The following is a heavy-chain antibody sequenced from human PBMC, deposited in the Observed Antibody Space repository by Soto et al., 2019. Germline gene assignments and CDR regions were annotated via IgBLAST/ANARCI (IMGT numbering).Heavy chain of an antibody. J-gene: IGHJ6*03. CDR1: GGSISSGGYY. V-gene: IGHV4-31*03. CDR3: ARVPEAAAGSSPMDV. Sequence: SETLSLTCTVSGGSISSGGYYWSWIRQHPGKGLEWIGYIYYSGSTYYNPSLKSRVTISVDTSKNQFSLKLSSVTAADTAVYYCARVPEAAAGSSPMDVWGKGTTVTVSS. CDR2: IYYSGST. D-gene: IGHD6-13*01.